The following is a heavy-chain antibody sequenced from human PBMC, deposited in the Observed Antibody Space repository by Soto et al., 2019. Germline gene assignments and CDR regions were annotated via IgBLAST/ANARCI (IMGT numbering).Heavy chain of an antibody. J-gene: IGHJ6*02. CDR2: IYYSGST. CDR1: GGSISSYY. D-gene: IGHD2-2*01. Sequence: PSETLSLTCTVSGGSISSYYWSWILQPPGKGLEWIGYIYYSGSTNYNPSLKSRVTISVDTSKNQFSLKLSSVTAADTAAYYCARGNIVVVPADDYYYYYGMDVWGQGTTVTVSS. V-gene: IGHV4-59*01. CDR3: ARGNIVVVPADDYYYYYGMDV.